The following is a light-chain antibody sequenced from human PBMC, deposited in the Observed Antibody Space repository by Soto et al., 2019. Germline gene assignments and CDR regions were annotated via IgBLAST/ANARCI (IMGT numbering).Light chain of an antibody. V-gene: IGKV3-15*01. Sequence: EIVMTQSPATLSVSPGERATLSCRASQSVSSNLAWYQQKPRQAPRLLIYGASTRATGIPARFSGSGSGTEFTLTISSLLSEDFAVEDFQQYNNWLRTLGQGTKVEIK. CDR1: QSVSSN. CDR2: GAS. J-gene: IGKJ1*01. CDR3: QQYNNWLRT.